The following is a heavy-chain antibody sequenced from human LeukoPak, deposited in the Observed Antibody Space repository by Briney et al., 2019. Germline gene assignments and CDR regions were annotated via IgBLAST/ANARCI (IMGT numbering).Heavy chain of an antibody. V-gene: IGHV1-18*01. D-gene: IGHD2-21*01. CDR2: ISAYNSNT. CDR3: ARRGLILWWSGAFDI. J-gene: IGHJ3*02. Sequence: ASVKVSCKASGYTFTSYGISWVRQAPGQGLEWMGWISAYNSNTNYAQKLQGRVTMTTDTSTSTAYMELRSLSSDETAAYYCARRGLILWWSGAFDIWGEGTMVTASS. CDR1: GYTFTSYG.